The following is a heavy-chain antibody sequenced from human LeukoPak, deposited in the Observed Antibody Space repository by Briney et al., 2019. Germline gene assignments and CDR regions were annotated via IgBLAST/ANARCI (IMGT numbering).Heavy chain of an antibody. Sequence: GRSLRLSCAGSGFTFNNYGIHWVRQAPGKGLEWVSYISSSGSTIYYADSVKGRFTISRDNAKNSLYLQMNSLRAEDTAVHYCAELGITMIGGVWGKGTTVTISS. CDR3: AELGITMIGGV. CDR2: ISSSGSTI. CDR1: GFTFNNYG. J-gene: IGHJ6*04. V-gene: IGHV3-48*03. D-gene: IGHD3-10*02.